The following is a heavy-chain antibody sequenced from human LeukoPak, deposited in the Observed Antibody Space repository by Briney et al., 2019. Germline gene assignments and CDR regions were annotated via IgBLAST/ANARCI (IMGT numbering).Heavy chain of an antibody. J-gene: IGHJ2*01. CDR3: ARVGPWCFDL. CDR1: GGSISTYY. V-gene: IGHV4-59*01. Sequence: TLSLTCSVSGGSISTYYWSWIRQPPGKGLEWIGYVDYSGSTNYSPSLKSRVTISVDTSKNQFSLKLRSVTAADTAVYYCARVGPWCFDLWGRGTLVTVSS. CDR2: VDYSGST.